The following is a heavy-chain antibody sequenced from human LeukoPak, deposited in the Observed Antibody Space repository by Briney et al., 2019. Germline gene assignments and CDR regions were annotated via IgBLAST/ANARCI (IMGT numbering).Heavy chain of an antibody. Sequence: GGSLRLSCAASGFTFNTYAMNWVRQAPGKGLEWVSTITGSGGSTYYADSVKGRLTISRDNSKNTLYLQMNSLRAEDTAVYYCAKDLRDLSRPVDYWGQGTLVTVSS. J-gene: IGHJ4*02. D-gene: IGHD3-16*02. CDR1: GFTFNTYA. CDR2: ITGSGGST. V-gene: IGHV3-23*01. CDR3: AKDLRDLSRPVDY.